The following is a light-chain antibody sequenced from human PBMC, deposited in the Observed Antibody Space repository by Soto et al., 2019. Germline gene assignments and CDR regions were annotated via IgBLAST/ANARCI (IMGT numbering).Light chain of an antibody. CDR3: QHYGDSSWP. CDR2: GLS. Sequence: ELALTQSPVALSFSSGERATLSCRASQSVSSTLSTWYQQKPGQAPRLLIYGLSSRATGIPDRVSGSGSGTDFTLTVSSVEHDDFAVCGCQHYGDSSWPFG. V-gene: IGKV3-20*01. J-gene: IGKJ1*01. CDR1: QSVSSTL.